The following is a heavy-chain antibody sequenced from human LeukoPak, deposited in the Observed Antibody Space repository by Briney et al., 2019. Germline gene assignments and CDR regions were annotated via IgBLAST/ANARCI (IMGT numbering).Heavy chain of an antibody. CDR3: ARGRYDFWSGPRAYYFDY. CDR1: DLTFSNYE. J-gene: IGHJ4*01. D-gene: IGHD3-3*01. CDR2: ISSSSSTI. V-gene: IGHV3-48*03. Sequence: GGSLRLSCTSSDLTFSNYEMHWVRQALGKGLDWVSYISSSSSTIYYADSVEGRFTISRDNAKNSLYLQMNSLRAEDTAIYYCARGRYDFWSGPRAYYFDYWGQGTLVTVSS.